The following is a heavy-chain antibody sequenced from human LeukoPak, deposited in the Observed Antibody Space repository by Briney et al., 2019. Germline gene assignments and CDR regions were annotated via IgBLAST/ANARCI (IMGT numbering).Heavy chain of an antibody. D-gene: IGHD6-19*01. CDR1: GYTFTSYG. J-gene: IGHJ6*02. V-gene: IGHV1-18*01. Sequence: EASVKVSCKASGYTFTSYGISWVRQAPGQGLEWMGWISAYNGNTNYAQKLQGRVTMTTDTSTSTAYMELRSLRSDDTAVYYCAREDGSGWALANPLAEEYYYYYGMDVWGQGTTVTVSS. CDR3: AREDGSGWALANPLAEEYYYYYGMDV. CDR2: ISAYNGNT.